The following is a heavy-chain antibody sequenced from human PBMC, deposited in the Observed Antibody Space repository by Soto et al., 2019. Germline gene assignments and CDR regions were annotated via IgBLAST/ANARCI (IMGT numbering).Heavy chain of an antibody. D-gene: IGHD4-17*01. Sequence: EVQLVESGGGLVQPGGSLRLSCAASGFTVSSNYMSWVRQAPGKGLEWVSVIYSGGSTYYADSVKGRFTISRHNSKNTLYRQMNSLRAEDTAVYYCARAYGRDGSCFDYWGQGTLVTVSS. CDR2: IYSGGST. J-gene: IGHJ4*02. CDR3: ARAYGRDGSCFDY. CDR1: GFTVSSNY. V-gene: IGHV3-53*04.